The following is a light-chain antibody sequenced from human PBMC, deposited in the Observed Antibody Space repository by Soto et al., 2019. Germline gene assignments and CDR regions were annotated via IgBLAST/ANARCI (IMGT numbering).Light chain of an antibody. CDR2: IAS. V-gene: IGKV3-20*01. CDR3: QQYGTSPWT. CDR1: QSVSSNY. J-gene: IGKJ1*01. Sequence: EIVLTQSPGTLSLFAGERATLSCRATQSVSSNYLAWYQQKPGQAPRLLIYIASRRATGIPDRFSGSGSGTDFTLTISRLGPEDFAVDYCQQYGTSPWTFGQGTKVEIK.